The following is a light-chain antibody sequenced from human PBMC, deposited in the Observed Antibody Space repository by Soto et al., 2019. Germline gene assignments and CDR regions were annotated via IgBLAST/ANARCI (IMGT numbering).Light chain of an antibody. Sequence: QSALAQPASVSGSPGQSITISCTGGSSDVGTYNLVSWYQQHPGKAPKLIIYEVTKWPSGVSNRFSGSKSGNTASLTISGLQAEDEADYYCSSYAGSSTYVIFGGGTKLTVL. J-gene: IGLJ2*01. CDR2: EVT. CDR1: SSDVGTYNL. CDR3: SSYAGSSTYVI. V-gene: IGLV2-23*02.